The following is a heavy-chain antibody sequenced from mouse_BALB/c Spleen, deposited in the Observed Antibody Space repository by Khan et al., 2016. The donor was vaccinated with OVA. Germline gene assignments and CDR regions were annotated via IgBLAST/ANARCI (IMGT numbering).Heavy chain of an antibody. CDR2: IDPFSGDT. D-gene: IGHD2-2*01. CDR3: TRHGYVSCFTY. J-gene: IGHJ3*01. CDR1: GYSFTTYY. Sequence: EVRLQQSGPELMKPGASVKISCKASGYSFTTYYIHWVLQSHGKSLDWIGYIDPFSGDTTYNQKFTGKATLTVDQSSSTAYIDLNNLPSEDSAFYYCTRHGYVSCFTYWGQGTLVTVAA. V-gene: IGHV1S135*01.